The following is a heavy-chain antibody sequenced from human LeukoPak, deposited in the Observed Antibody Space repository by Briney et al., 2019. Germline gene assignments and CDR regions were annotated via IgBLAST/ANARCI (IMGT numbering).Heavy chain of an antibody. J-gene: IGHJ4*02. V-gene: IGHV3-23*01. CDR3: AKVHPKGITIFGVVTTIGGY. CDR1: GFNFSIYS. CDR2: ISGSGGST. D-gene: IGHD3-3*01. Sequence: GGSLRLSCAASGFNFSIYSMNWVRQAPGKGLEWVSAISGSGGSTYYADSVKGRFTISRDNSKNTLYLQMNSLRAEDTAVYYCAKVHPKGITIFGVVTTIGGYWGQGTLVTVSS.